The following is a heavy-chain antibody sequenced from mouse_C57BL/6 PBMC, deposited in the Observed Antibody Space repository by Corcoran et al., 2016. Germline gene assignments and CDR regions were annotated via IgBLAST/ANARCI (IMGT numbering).Heavy chain of an antibody. V-gene: IGHV1-76*01. CDR2: IYPGSGNT. Sequence: QVQLKQSGAELVRPGASVKLSCKASGYTFTDYYINWVKQRPGQGLEWIARIYPGSGNTYYNEKFKGKATLTAEKSSSTAYMQLSSLTSEDSAVYFCARDGSYYDYDGFAYWGQGTLVTVSA. CDR1: GYTFTDYY. D-gene: IGHD2-4*01. CDR3: ARDGSYYDYDGFAY. J-gene: IGHJ3*01.